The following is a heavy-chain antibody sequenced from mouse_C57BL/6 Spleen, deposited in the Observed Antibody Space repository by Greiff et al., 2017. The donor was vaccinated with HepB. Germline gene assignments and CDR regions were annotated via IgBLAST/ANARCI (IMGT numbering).Heavy chain of an antibody. CDR1: GYTFTSYW. CDR2: IHPNSGST. CDR3: AGGDFGYGPFAY. D-gene: IGHD1-1*01. J-gene: IGHJ3*01. Sequence: QVQLQQPGAELVKPGASVKLSCKASGYTFTSYWMHWLKQRPGQGLEWIGMIHPNSGSTNYNEKFKSKATLTVDKSSSTAYIQLSSLTSEDAAVQYCAGGDFGYGPFAYWGQGTLVTVSA. V-gene: IGHV1-64*01.